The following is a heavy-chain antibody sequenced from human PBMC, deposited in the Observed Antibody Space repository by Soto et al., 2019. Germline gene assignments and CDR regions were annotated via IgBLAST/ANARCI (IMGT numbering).Heavy chain of an antibody. CDR2: IKQDGSEK. CDR3: ARGSPAMLRGVIFDD. J-gene: IGHJ4*02. Sequence: PGGSPRLSCAASGFTFSSYWMSCVRQAPGKGLEWVANIKQDGSEKYYVDSVKGRFTISRDNAKNSLYLQMNSLRAEDTPVYYCARGSPAMLRGVIFDDWGQGTLVTVSS. D-gene: IGHD3-10*01. V-gene: IGHV3-7*01. CDR1: GFTFSSYW.